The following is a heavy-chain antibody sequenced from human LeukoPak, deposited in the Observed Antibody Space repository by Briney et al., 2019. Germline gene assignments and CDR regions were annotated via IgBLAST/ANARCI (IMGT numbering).Heavy chain of an antibody. CDR2: INSAGTST. D-gene: IGHD3-22*01. CDR1: GFTFSSYW. V-gene: IGHV3-74*01. CDR3: ARVRGYDTSDYDY. J-gene: IGHJ4*02. Sequence: GGSLRLSCAASGFTFSSYWMHWVRQVPGKGLVWVSRINSAGTSTTYADSVKGRFTISRDNAKDTLFLQMNSLRAEDTAVYYCARVRGYDTSDYDYWGQGTLVTVSS.